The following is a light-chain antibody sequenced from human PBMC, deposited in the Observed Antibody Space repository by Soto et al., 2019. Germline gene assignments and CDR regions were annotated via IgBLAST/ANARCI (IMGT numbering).Light chain of an antibody. Sequence: QSALTQPTSASGSPGQSVTISCTGTSSDVGGYNYVSWYQQHPGKAPKLMIYEVNKRPSGVPDRFSGSKSGNTASLTVSGLQAEDEADYYCTSYAGSNNVMFGGGTKLTVL. CDR3: TSYAGSNNVM. CDR2: EVN. CDR1: SSDVGGYNY. V-gene: IGLV2-8*01. J-gene: IGLJ3*02.